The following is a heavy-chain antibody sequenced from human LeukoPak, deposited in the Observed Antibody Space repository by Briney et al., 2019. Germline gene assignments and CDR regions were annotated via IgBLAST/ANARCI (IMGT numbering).Heavy chain of an antibody. CDR2: IKQDGSEK. CDR3: ARDDYDILTGHSWDAFDI. D-gene: IGHD3-9*01. V-gene: IGHV3-7*01. J-gene: IGHJ3*02. Sequence: GGSLRLSCAASGFTFSSYWMSWVRQAPGKGLEWVANIKQDGSEKYYVDSVKGRFTISRDNAKNSLYLQMNSLRAEDTAVYYCARDDYDILTGHSWDAFDIWGQGTMVTVSS. CDR1: GFTFSSYW.